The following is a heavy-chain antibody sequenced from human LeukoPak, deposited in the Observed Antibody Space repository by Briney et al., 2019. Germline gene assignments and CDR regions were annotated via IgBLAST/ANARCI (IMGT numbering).Heavy chain of an antibody. V-gene: IGHV4-38-2*01. CDR3: ARNGAYSSGWAGADAFDI. D-gene: IGHD6-19*01. J-gene: IGHJ3*02. CDR2: VYHSGST. Sequence: SETLSLTCAVSGYSISSGYYWGWIRQPPGKGLEWIGSVYHSGSTYYNPSLKSRVTISVDTSRNQSSLKLNSVTAADTAVYYCARNGAYSSGWAGADAFDIWGQGTLVTVSS. CDR1: GYSISSGYY.